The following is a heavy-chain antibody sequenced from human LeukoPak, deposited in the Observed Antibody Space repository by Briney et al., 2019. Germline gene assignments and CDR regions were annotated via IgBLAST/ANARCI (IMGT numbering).Heavy chain of an antibody. Sequence: GGSLRLSCAASGFTFGSYAMTWVRQAPGKGLEWVSSISGDGSTYFAVSVRGRFTISRDNSKDTLFLQMNSLTVEDTALYYCVACSSASCSGDRSDPWSQGTLVTVSS. CDR3: VACSSASCSGDRSDP. J-gene: IGHJ5*02. D-gene: IGHD2-2*01. CDR2: ISGDGST. V-gene: IGHV3-23*01. CDR1: GFTFGSYA.